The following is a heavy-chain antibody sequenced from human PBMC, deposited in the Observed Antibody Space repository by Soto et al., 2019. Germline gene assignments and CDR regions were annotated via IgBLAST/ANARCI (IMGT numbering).Heavy chain of an antibody. V-gene: IGHV4-39*01. J-gene: IGHJ5*02. CDR1: GGSISSSSYY. D-gene: IGHD4-17*01. CDR2: IYYSGST. CDR3: ARHGDSGGYSPLVWFDP. Sequence: QLQLQESGPGLVKPSETLSLTCTVSGGSISSSSYYWGWIRQPPGKGLEWIGSIYYSGSTYYNPSLKRRVTISVDTSKHPFSLNLCSVPAADPAVYYCARHGDSGGYSPLVWFDPWGQGTLVTVSS.